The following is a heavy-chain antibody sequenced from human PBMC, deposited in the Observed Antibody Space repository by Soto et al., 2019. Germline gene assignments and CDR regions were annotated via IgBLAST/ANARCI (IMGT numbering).Heavy chain of an antibody. D-gene: IGHD3-3*01. CDR1: GFTFSSYA. CDR3: ARDHPPTEGYDFWSGFKYYYYYGMDV. V-gene: IGHV3-30-3*01. J-gene: IGHJ6*02. CDR2: ISYDGSNK. Sequence: GGSLRLSCAASGFTFSSYAMHWVRQAPGKGLEWVAVISYDGSNKYYADSVKGRFTISRDNSKNTLYLQMNSLRAEDTAVYYCARDHPPTEGYDFWSGFKYYYYYGMDVWGQGTTVTVSS.